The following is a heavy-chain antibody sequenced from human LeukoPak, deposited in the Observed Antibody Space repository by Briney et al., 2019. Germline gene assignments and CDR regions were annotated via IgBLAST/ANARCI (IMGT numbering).Heavy chain of an antibody. CDR2: INHSGST. D-gene: IGHD2-2*01. Sequence: SETLSLTCAVYGGSFSGYYWSWIRQPPGKGLEWIGEINHSGSTNYNPSLKSRVTISVDTCKNQFSLKLSSVTAADTAVYYCARGPIVVVPAATRPFQDWGQGTLGTVSS. CDR3: ARGPIVVVPAATRPFQD. V-gene: IGHV4-34*01. J-gene: IGHJ1*01. CDR1: GGSFSGYY.